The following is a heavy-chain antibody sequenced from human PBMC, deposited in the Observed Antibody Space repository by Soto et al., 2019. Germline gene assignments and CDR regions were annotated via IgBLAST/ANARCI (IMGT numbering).Heavy chain of an antibody. CDR3: ASPRGGLRYFDWLFDY. V-gene: IGHV1-69*13. CDR2: IIPIFGTA. D-gene: IGHD3-9*01. CDR1: GGTFSSYA. J-gene: IGHJ4*02. Sequence: SVKVSCKASGGTFSSYAISWLRQAPGEGLEWMGGIIPIFGTATYAQKFQGRVTITADESTSTAYMELSSLRSEDTAVYYCASPRGGLRYFDWLFDYWGQGTLVTVSS.